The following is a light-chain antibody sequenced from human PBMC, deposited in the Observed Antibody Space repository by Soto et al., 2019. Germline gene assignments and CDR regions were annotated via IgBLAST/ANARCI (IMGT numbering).Light chain of an antibody. CDR3: QQYGRPPRAT. J-gene: IGKJ5*01. V-gene: IGKV3-20*01. CDR2: EAS. Sequence: DTVLTQSPGTLSLSPGERATLPRRASQSVNSRYIAWYQVKPGQAHRLLIYEASSRATGIPDRFSGGGSGTDFTLSISKVEPEDFAVYYGQQYGRPPRATFGQVTRLEIK. CDR1: QSVNSRY.